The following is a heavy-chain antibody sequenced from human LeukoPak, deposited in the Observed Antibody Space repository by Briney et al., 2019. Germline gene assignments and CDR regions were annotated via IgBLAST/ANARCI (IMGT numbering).Heavy chain of an antibody. V-gene: IGHV4-34*01. CDR1: GGSFGGYY. CDR3: ARGLYGLKNY. D-gene: IGHD2/OR15-2a*01. CDR2: INHSGST. Sequence: NASETLSLTCAVYGGSFGGYYWSWIRQPPGKGLEWIGEINHSGSTNYNPSLKSRVTISVDTSKNQFSLKLSSVTAADTAVYYCARGLYGLKNYWGQGTLVTVSS. J-gene: IGHJ4*02.